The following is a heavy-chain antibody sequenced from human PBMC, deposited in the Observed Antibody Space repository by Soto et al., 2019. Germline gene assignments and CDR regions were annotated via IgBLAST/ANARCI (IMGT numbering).Heavy chain of an antibody. J-gene: IGHJ4*02. CDR1: GGSISSSNW. Sequence: QVQLQESGPGLVKPSGTLSLTCAVSGGSISSSNWWSWVRQPPGKGLEWIGEIYHSGSTNYNPSLKSRLTIXVXKXXNQFSLKLSSVTAADTAVYYCARAAMGGSSWPFDYWGQGTLVTVSS. CDR2: IYHSGST. CDR3: ARAAMGGSSWPFDY. D-gene: IGHD6-13*01. V-gene: IGHV4-4*02.